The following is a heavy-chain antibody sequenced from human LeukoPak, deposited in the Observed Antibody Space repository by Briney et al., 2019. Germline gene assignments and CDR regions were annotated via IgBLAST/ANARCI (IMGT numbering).Heavy chain of an antibody. Sequence: GGSLRLYCAASGFTFSNYWMSWVRQAPGKGLEWVANIKQDGSEKYYVDYVKGRFTVYRDNAKNSLYVQMNSLRAEDTAVYYCARHRTSRWYAAFDIWGQGTMVTVSS. J-gene: IGHJ3*02. V-gene: IGHV3-7*03. D-gene: IGHD6-19*01. CDR2: IKQDGSEK. CDR3: ARHRTSRWYAAFDI. CDR1: GFTFSNYW.